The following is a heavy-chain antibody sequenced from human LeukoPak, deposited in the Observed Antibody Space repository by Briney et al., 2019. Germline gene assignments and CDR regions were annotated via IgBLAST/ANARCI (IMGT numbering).Heavy chain of an antibody. CDR2: IYYSGST. D-gene: IGHD4-23*01. CDR3: AREYGGNSGGAFDI. J-gene: IGHJ3*02. Sequence: PSETLSLTCTVSGGSISSYYWSWIRQPPGRGLEWIGYIYYSGSTNYNPSLKSRVTISVDTSKNQFSLKLSYVTAADTAVYYCAREYGGNSGGAFDIWGQGTMVTVSS. CDR1: GGSISSYY. V-gene: IGHV4-59*01.